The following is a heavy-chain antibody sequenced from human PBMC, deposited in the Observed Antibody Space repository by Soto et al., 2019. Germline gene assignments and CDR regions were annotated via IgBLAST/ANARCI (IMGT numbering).Heavy chain of an antibody. Sequence: EVQLVESGGGLVKPGGSLRLSCAASGFTFSSYSMNWVRQAPGKGLEWVSSISSSSSYIYYADSVKGRFTISRDNAKNSLYLQMNSLRAEDTAVYYCTTNRGEWYFFDYWGQGAQVTVSS. V-gene: IGHV3-21*01. D-gene: IGHD3-16*01. J-gene: IGHJ4*02. CDR2: ISSSSSYI. CDR3: TTNRGEWYFFDY. CDR1: GFTFSSYS.